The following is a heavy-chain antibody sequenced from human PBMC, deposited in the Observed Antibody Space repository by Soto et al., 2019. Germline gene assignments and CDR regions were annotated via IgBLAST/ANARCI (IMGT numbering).Heavy chain of an antibody. CDR2: ISAHNGNT. Sequence: QVQLVQSGDEVRKPGSSVKVSCKGSGYAFTTYGITWVRQAPGQGLEWMGWISAHNGNTNYARKLQGRVTVTRDTSTSTAYVELRSLRADDTAVYYCARGRYGNYWGQGALVTVSS. D-gene: IGHD1-1*01. CDR1: GYAFTTYG. CDR3: ARGRYGNY. J-gene: IGHJ4*02. V-gene: IGHV1-18*01.